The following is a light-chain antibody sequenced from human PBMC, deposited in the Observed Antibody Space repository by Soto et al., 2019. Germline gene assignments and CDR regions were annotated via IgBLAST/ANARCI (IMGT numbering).Light chain of an antibody. V-gene: IGLV2-14*01. CDR2: EVG. CDR3: SSYTSSSTLDV. J-gene: IGLJ1*01. Sequence: QSVLTQPASVSGSPGQSITISCTGTSSDVGGYNYVSWYQQHPGKAPKLMIYEVGNRPSGVSSRFSGSKSGNTASLTISGLQAEDEADYYCSSYTSSSTLDVFGTGTKVTVL. CDR1: SSDVGGYNY.